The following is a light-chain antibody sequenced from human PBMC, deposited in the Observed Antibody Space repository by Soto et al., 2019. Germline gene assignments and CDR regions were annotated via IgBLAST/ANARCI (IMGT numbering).Light chain of an antibody. J-gene: IGLJ1*01. Sequence: HSALTQPASVSVSPGQSITISCTGTSSDVGGYNYVSWYQQHPVKAPKLMIYDVTNRPSGVSDRFSGSKSGNTASLTISGLQAEDEADYYCSSYTSSRTPYVFVTGSKVTVL. CDR1: SSDVGGYNY. V-gene: IGLV2-14*01. CDR2: DVT. CDR3: SSYTSSRTPYV.